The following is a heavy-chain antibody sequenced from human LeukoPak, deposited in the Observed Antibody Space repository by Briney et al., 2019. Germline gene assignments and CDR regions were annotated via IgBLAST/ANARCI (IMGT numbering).Heavy chain of an antibody. CDR3: AKSFGRAAGGIDY. D-gene: IGHD6-13*01. V-gene: IGHV3-30*02. J-gene: IGHJ4*02. Sequence: GSLRPSSAPSGFTFTSDVMHAVRQAPGHGLEWVALIRYDGSNKYYADSVKGRFTISRYNCKNSLYLQMNSLRAEDTAVYYCAKSFGRAAGGIDYWGQGCPVSV. CDR1: GFTFTSDV. CDR2: IRYDGSNK.